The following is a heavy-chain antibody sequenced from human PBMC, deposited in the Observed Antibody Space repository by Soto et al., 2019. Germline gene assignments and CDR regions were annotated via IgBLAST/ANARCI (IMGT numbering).Heavy chain of an antibody. V-gene: IGHV1-69*01. D-gene: IGHD2-8*01. CDR1: GGTFSSYA. Sequence: QVQLVQSGAEVKKPGSSVKVSCKASGGTFSSYAITWVRQAPGQGLEWMGGIIPIFGTANYAQKFQGRVTITADEATSTAYMELSSLRSEDTAVYYCAREGCTNGVCYTNNWFDPWGQGTLVTVSS. J-gene: IGHJ5*02. CDR3: AREGCTNGVCYTNNWFDP. CDR2: IIPIFGTA.